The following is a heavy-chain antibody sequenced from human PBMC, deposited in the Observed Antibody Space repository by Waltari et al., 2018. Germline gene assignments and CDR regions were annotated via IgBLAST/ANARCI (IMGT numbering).Heavy chain of an antibody. Sequence: QVQLQESGPGLVKPSQTLSLTCTVSGGSISSASYYWRCLRRPAGKGLDWIGRIYTSGSTNYNPSLKSRVTISVDTSKNQFSLKLSSVTAADTAVYYCARGGVPYYYYGMDVWGQGTTVTVSS. CDR1: GGSISSASYY. CDR2: IYTSGST. V-gene: IGHV4-61*02. J-gene: IGHJ6*02. CDR3: ARGGVPYYYYGMDV. D-gene: IGHD3-16*01.